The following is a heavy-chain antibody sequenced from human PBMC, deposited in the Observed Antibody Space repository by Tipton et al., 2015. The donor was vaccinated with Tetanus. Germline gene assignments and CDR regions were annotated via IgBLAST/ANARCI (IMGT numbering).Heavy chain of an antibody. D-gene: IGHD3-3*01. CDR2: IYESGAT. Sequence: GLVKPSETLSLTCTVSGGSIRGGTFYWGWIRQPPGKGLEWIGSIYESGATYYIPSLKSRVTISVDTSKNQFSLNLNSMAAADTGVYYCARHQSGYFTPFDYWGQGNLVTVSS. J-gene: IGHJ4*02. CDR3: ARHQSGYFTPFDY. CDR1: GGSIRGGTFY. V-gene: IGHV4-39*01.